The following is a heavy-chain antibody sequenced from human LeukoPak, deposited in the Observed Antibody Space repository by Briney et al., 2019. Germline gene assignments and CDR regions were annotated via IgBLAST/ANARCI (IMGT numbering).Heavy chain of an antibody. CDR2: IYYSGST. J-gene: IGHJ4*02. CDR3: ANTHLAAPPFDY. D-gene: IGHD6-6*01. CDR1: GGSISSYY. Sequence: SETLSLTCTVSGGSISSYYWSWIRQPPGKGLEWIGYIYYSGSTNYNSSLKSRVTISVDTSKNQFSLRLSSVTAADTAVYYCANTHLAAPPFDYWGQGTLVTVSS. V-gene: IGHV4-59*08.